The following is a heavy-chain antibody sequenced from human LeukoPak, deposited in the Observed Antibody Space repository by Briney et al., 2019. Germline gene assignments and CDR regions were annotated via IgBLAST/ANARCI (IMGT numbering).Heavy chain of an antibody. D-gene: IGHD2-2*01. CDR1: GFTHVEYG. V-gene: IGHV3-23*01. CDR3: AKTLGHCASTRCYFSFDY. J-gene: IGHJ4*02. CDR2: ISGRCGST. Sequence: GGSLRLSCATCGFTHVEYGLRWVRQAPGRGLEWVTDISGRCGSTYYADSVKRRFTVSGDNSKHTPYLQLNSLRAEDTAVYYCAKTLGHCASTRCYFSFDYWGQGTLVPVSS.